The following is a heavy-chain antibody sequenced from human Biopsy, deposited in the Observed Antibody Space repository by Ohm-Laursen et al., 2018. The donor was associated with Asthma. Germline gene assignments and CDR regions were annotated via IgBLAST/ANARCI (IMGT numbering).Heavy chain of an antibody. Sequence: SLRLSCAASGFVFSQCDMHWVRQGPDKGLEWMALVSSDGHNKYYEDSVKGRFTISRDNSRNRLYLQINSLTVEDSAVYFCARQSGQEYGDSIPFDTWGQGTKVAVSS. J-gene: IGHJ3*02. V-gene: IGHV3-30*03. CDR1: GFVFSQCD. CDR2: VSSDGHNK. CDR3: ARQSGQEYGDSIPFDT. D-gene: IGHD3-22*01.